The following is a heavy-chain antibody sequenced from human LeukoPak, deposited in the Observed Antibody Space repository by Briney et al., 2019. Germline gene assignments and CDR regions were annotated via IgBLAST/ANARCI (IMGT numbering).Heavy chain of an antibody. D-gene: IGHD6-25*01. V-gene: IGHV4-61*02. CDR1: GGSISSGSYY. Sequence: SETLSLTCTVSGGSISSGSYYWSWIRQPAGKGLEWIGRIYTSGSTNYNPSLKSRVTISVDTSKHPFSLKLSSVTAADTAVYYCARIRLSVGYYMDVWGKGTTVTVSS. J-gene: IGHJ6*03. CDR3: ARIRLSVGYYMDV. CDR2: IYTSGST.